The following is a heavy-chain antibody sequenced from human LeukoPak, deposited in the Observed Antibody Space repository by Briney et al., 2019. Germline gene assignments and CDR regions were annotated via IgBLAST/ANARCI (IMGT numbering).Heavy chain of an antibody. D-gene: IGHD6-13*01. CDR1: GFTFSSYA. J-gene: IGHJ4*02. V-gene: IGHV3-23*01. CDR3: AKEVYSSSWAYYFDY. Sequence: PGGSLRLSCAASGFTFSSYAMSWVRQAPGKGLEWVSAISGSGGSTYYADSVKGRFTISRDNSQNTLYLQMNSLRAEDTAVYYCAKEVYSSSWAYYFDYWGQGTLVTVSS. CDR2: ISGSGGST.